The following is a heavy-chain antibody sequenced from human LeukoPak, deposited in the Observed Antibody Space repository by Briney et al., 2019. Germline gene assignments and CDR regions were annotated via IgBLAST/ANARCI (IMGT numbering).Heavy chain of an antibody. CDR2: IYYSGST. Sequence: SETLSLTCTVSGGSISSYYWSWIRQPPGKGLEWIGSIYYSGSTYYNPSLKSRVTISVDTSKNQFSLKLSSVTAADTAVYYCARVRYYDSSDYNYFFDYWGQGTLVTVSS. CDR1: GGSISSYY. J-gene: IGHJ4*02. CDR3: ARVRYYDSSDYNYFFDY. V-gene: IGHV4-59*12. D-gene: IGHD3-22*01.